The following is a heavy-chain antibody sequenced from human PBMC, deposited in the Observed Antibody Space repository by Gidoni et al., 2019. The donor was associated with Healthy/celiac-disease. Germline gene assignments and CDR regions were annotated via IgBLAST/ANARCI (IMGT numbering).Heavy chain of an antibody. CDR3: ASNVVVTDQSWFDP. V-gene: IGHV4-30-4*01. CDR2: IYYSGST. D-gene: IGHD2-21*02. Sequence: QVQLQESGPGLVKPSQTLSLTFAVFGGSISSGGYYWSWIRQPPGKGLEWIGYIYYSGSTYYNPSLNSRVTISVDTSKNQFALKLSCVTAADTAVYYCASNVVVTDQSWFDPWGQGTLVTVSS. CDR1: GGSISSGGYY. J-gene: IGHJ5*02.